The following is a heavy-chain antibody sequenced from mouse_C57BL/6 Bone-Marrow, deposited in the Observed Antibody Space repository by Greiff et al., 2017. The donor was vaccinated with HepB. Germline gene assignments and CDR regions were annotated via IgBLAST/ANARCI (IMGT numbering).Heavy chain of an antibody. CDR3: ARSWTHVLYFAF. CDR1: GYTFTDYY. J-gene: IGHJ2*01. CDR2: IYPGSGNT. Sequence: QVQLQQPGAELVRPGASVKLSCKASGYTFTDYYINWVKQRPGQGLEWIARIYPGSGNTYYNEKFKGKATLTAEKSSSTAYMQLSSLTSEDSAVYFCARSWTHVLYFAFGDRGKTLTVS. V-gene: IGHV1-76*01.